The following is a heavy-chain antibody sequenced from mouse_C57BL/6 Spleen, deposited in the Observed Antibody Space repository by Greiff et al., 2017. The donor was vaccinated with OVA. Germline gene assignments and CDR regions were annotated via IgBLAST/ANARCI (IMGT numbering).Heavy chain of an antibody. V-gene: IGHV5-6*01. D-gene: IGHD2-5*01. CDR1: GFTFSSYG. CDR3: ARHWGYYSKDYFDY. CDR2: ISSGGSYT. Sequence: DVQLVESGGDLVKPGGSLKLSCAASGFTFSSYGMSWVRQTPDKRLEWVATISSGGSYTYYPDSVKGRFTISRDNAKNTLYLQMSSLKSEDTAMYYCARHWGYYSKDYFDYWGQGTTLTVSS. J-gene: IGHJ2*01.